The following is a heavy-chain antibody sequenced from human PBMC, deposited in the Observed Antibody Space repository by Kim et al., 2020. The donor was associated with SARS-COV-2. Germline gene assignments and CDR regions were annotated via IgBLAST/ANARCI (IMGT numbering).Heavy chain of an antibody. D-gene: IGHD3-10*01. CDR3: ARVRIGNWFDP. V-gene: IGHV1-2*06. CDR2: INPNSGGK. Sequence: ASVKVSCNASGYTFTGYYMHWVRQAPGQGLEWMGRINPNSGGKNYAQKFQGRVTMTRDTYISTAYMELSRLRPDDTAVYYCARVRIGNWFDPWGQGTLVT. CDR1: GYTFTGYY. J-gene: IGHJ5*02.